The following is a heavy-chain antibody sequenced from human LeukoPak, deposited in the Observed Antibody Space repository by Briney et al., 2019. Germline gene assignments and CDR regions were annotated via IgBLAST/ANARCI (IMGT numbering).Heavy chain of an antibody. CDR1: GFTVSSNY. J-gene: IGHJ4*02. D-gene: IGHD6-19*01. Sequence: PGGSLRLSCAASGFTVSSNYMSWVRQAPGKGLEWVSVIYTGGSTYYADSVKGRFTISRDSSKNTLYLQMNSLRAEDTAVYYCARDFPGIAVTGTRPLDYWGQGTLVTVSS. V-gene: IGHV3-53*01. CDR3: ARDFPGIAVTGTRPLDY. CDR2: IYTGGST.